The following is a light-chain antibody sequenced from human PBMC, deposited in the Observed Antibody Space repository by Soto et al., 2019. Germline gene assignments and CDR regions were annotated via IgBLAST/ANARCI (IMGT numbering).Light chain of an antibody. CDR3: SSYTGSSTLVV. Sequence: QSALTQPASVSGSPGQSITISCTGTSSDVGGSNYVSWYQQHPGKAPKLMIYEVSNRPSGVSNRFSGSKSGNTASLTISGLQAEDEADYYCSSYTGSSTLVVFGGGTKLTVL. J-gene: IGLJ2*01. CDR1: SSDVGGSNY. V-gene: IGLV2-14*01. CDR2: EVS.